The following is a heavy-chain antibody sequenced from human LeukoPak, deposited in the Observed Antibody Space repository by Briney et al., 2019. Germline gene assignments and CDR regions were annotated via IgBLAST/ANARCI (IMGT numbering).Heavy chain of an antibody. CDR3: ARNASDSGTSDFDY. D-gene: IGHD1-26*01. CDR1: GGSISSSTYW. Sequence: KPSETLSLTCTVSGGSISSSTYWWGWIRQPPGKGLEWIGSIYYSGSTSYNPSLKSRVTISVDTSKNQFSLKLDSVTAADTAVYYCARNASDSGTSDFDYWGQGTLVTVSS. V-gene: IGHV4-39*01. J-gene: IGHJ4*02. CDR2: IYYSGST.